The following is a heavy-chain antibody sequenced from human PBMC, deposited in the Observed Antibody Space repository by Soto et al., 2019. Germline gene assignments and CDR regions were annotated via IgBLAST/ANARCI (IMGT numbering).Heavy chain of an antibody. J-gene: IGHJ4*02. Sequence: SETLSLTCTVSGGSISSSSYYWGWIRQPPGKGLEWIGSIYYSGSTYYNPSLKSRVTISVDTSKNQFSLKLSSVTAADTAVYYCARQIYDYVWGSYRPTHFDYWGQGTLVTVSS. CDR2: IYYSGST. D-gene: IGHD3-16*02. CDR3: ARQIYDYVWGSYRPTHFDY. CDR1: GGSISSSSYY. V-gene: IGHV4-39*01.